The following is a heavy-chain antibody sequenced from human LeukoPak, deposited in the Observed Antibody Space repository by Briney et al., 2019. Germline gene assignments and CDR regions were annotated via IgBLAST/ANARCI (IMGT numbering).Heavy chain of an antibody. Sequence: GASVRVSCKASGYTFTGYYMHWVRQAPGQGLEWMGIINPSGGSTSYAQKFQGRVTMTRDMSTSTVYMELSSLRSEDTAVYYCARDLNPGIAVARLDYWGQGTLVTVSS. V-gene: IGHV1-46*01. J-gene: IGHJ4*02. CDR2: INPSGGST. CDR1: GYTFTGYY. CDR3: ARDLNPGIAVARLDY. D-gene: IGHD6-19*01.